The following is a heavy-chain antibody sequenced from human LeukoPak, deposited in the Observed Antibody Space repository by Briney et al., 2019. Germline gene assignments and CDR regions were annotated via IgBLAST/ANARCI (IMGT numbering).Heavy chain of an antibody. J-gene: IGHJ4*02. V-gene: IGHV1-69*05. CDR1: GGTFSSYA. CDR3: TRDNLIKVAGVEFDS. Sequence: SVKVSCKASGGTFSSYAISWVRQAPGQGLEWMGRIIPIFGTANYAQKFQGRVTITTDESTSTAYMELSSLRSEDTAVYYCTRDNLIKVAGVEFDSWGQGTLVTVSS. D-gene: IGHD6-19*01. CDR2: IIPIFGTA.